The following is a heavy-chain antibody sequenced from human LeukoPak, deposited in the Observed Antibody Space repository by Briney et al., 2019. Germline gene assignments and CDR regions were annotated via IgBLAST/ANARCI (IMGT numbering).Heavy chain of an antibody. CDR2: ISSSSSYI. V-gene: IGHV3-21*01. CDR1: GFTFSSYS. J-gene: IGHJ4*02. Sequence: PGGSLRLSCAASGFTFSSYSMNWVRQAPGKGLEWVSSISSSSSYIYYADSVKGRFTISRDNAKNSLYLQMNSLRAEDTAVYYCARDQVRGALPFDYWGQGTLVTVSS. D-gene: IGHD3-10*01. CDR3: ARDQVRGALPFDY.